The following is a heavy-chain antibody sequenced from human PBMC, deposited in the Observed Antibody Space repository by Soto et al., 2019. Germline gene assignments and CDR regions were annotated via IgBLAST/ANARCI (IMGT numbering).Heavy chain of an antibody. Sequence: GGSLRLSCAASGFIFRNAWMSWVRQAPGKGLEWVGRIKSKSSGGTTDYAAPVEGRVAITRDDSKSILYLQMTSLTIEDTAVYFCTSEKGWRQSPLDSWGQGA. CDR1: GFIFRNAW. D-gene: IGHD4-4*01. V-gene: IGHV3-15*01. CDR2: IKSKSSGGTT. CDR3: TSEKGWRQSPLDS. J-gene: IGHJ5*01.